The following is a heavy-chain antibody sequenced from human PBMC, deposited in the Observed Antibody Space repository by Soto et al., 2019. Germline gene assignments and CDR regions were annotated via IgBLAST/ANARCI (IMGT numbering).Heavy chain of an antibody. J-gene: IGHJ4*02. CDR3: ARAQSDYVPPFDY. V-gene: IGHV1-2*02. CDR2: INPISGGT. Sequence: ASVKVSCKASGYTFTGYYMHWVRQAPVQGLEWMGWINPISGGTNYAQKFQGRVTMTRDTSISTAYMDLSRLKSDDTDVYYYARAQSDYVPPFDYWGQGTLVT. CDR1: GYTFTGYY. D-gene: IGHD4-17*01.